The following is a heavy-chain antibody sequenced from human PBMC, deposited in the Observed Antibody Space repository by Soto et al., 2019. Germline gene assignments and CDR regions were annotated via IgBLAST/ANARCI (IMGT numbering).Heavy chain of an antibody. CDR2: ISTNSRYT. Sequence: GSLRLSCAASGFTLIDYYMTWIRQAPGKGLEWISYISTNSRYTKYADSVKGRFTISRDDAKNSLYLQMNSLRVEDTAVYYCARVYDILTSAWLDPWGQGTLVTVSS. J-gene: IGHJ5*02. V-gene: IGHV3-11*03. CDR1: GFTLIDYY. D-gene: IGHD3-9*01. CDR3: ARVYDILTSAWLDP.